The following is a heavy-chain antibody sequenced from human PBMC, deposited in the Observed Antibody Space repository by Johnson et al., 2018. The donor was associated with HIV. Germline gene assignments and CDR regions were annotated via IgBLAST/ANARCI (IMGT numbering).Heavy chain of an antibody. CDR1: GFTFSSYA. V-gene: IGHV3-30*04. CDR3: ARDGRDLVTRGSFDV. D-gene: IGHD3-9*01. CDR2: ISYDGRDA. Sequence: QVQLVESGGGVVQPGRSLRLSCAASGFTFSSYAMHWVRQAPGKGLEWVAVISYDGRDAYYADSVKGRFTISRDNSKNTLYLQMNSLRAEDTAVYYCARDGRDLVTRGSFDVWGQGTVITVSS. J-gene: IGHJ3*01.